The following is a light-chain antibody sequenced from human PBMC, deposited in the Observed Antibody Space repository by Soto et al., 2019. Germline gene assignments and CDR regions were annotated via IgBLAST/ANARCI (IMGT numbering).Light chain of an antibody. Sequence: DIQMTQSPSVVSASVGDRVTISCRTSQDITNYLVWFQQKPGKVPERLIYGATNLQSGVPSRFSGSGSGTEFTLTISSLQPEDFATYYCLQHNRYPWMFGQGTKVDI. CDR2: GAT. V-gene: IGKV1-17*03. CDR1: QDITNY. J-gene: IGKJ1*01. CDR3: LQHNRYPWM.